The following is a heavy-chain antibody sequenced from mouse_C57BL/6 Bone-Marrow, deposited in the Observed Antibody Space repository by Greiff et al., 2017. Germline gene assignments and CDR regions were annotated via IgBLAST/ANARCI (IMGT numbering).Heavy chain of an antibody. J-gene: IGHJ3*01. V-gene: IGHV1-42*01. CDR2: INPSTGGT. CDR1: GYSFTGYY. Sequence: VQLQQSGPELVKPGASVKISCKASGYSFTGYYMNWVKQSPEKSLEWLGEINPSTGGTTYNQKFKAKAPLTVDKYSSTAYMQRKSLTSEDSAVYYWARNYGSSWWFAYWGQGTLVTVAA. CDR3: ARNYGSSWWFAY. D-gene: IGHD1-1*01.